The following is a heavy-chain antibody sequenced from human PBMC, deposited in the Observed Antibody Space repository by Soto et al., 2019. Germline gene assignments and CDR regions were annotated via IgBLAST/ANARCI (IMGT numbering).Heavy chain of an antibody. V-gene: IGHV4-59*08. CDR1: GGSISSYY. D-gene: IGHD3-16*01. CDR2: IYYSGST. CDR3: ARHGTLDYDYIWEKTEFDY. Sequence: SETLSLTCTVSGGSISSYYWSWIRQPPGKGLEWIGYIYYSGSTNYNPSLKSRVTISVDTSKNQFSLKLSSVTAADTAVYYCARHGTLDYDYIWEKTEFDYWGQGTLVTVSS. J-gene: IGHJ4*02.